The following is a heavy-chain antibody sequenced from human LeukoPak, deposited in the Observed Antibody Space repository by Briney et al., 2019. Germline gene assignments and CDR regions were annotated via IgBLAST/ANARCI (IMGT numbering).Heavy chain of an antibody. D-gene: IGHD6-19*01. J-gene: IGHJ4*02. Sequence: PGGSLRLSCAASGFTFSSYSMNWVRQALGKGLEWVSSISSSSSYIYYADSVKGRFTISRDNAKNSLYLQMNSLRAEDTAVYYCARGPGPAGGSSGWYYFDYWGQGTLVTVSS. CDR1: GFTFSSYS. CDR3: ARGPGPAGGSSGWYYFDY. CDR2: ISSSSSYI. V-gene: IGHV3-21*01.